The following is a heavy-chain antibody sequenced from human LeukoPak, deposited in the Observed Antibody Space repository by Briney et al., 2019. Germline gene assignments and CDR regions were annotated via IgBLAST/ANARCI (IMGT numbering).Heavy chain of an antibody. CDR2: IRYDGSNK. CDR3: AKDGDYYGSGSRPHDY. J-gene: IGHJ4*02. CDR1: GFTFSSYG. Sequence: GGSLRLSCAASGFTFSSYGMHWVRQAPGKGLEWVAFIRYDGSNKYYADSVKGRFTISRDNSKNTLYLQINSLRAEDTAVYYCAKDGDYYGSGSRPHDYWGQGTLVTVSS. V-gene: IGHV3-30*02. D-gene: IGHD3-10*01.